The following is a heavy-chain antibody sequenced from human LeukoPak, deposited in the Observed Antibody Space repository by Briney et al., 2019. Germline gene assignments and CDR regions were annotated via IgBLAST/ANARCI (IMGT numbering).Heavy chain of an antibody. CDR3: ARHVSYSPYYGMDV. J-gene: IGHJ6*02. CDR2: IYYSGST. D-gene: IGHD1-26*01. Sequence: PSETLSLTCTVSGGSISSSSYYWGWIRQPPGKGLEWIGSIYYSGSTYYNPSLKSRVTMSVDTSKNQFSLKLSSVTAADTAVYYCARHVSYSPYYGMDVWGQGTTVTVSS. CDR1: GGSISSSSYY. V-gene: IGHV4-39*01.